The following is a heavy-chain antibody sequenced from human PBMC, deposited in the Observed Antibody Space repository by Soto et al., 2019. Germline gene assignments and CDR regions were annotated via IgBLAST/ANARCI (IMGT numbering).Heavy chain of an antibody. D-gene: IGHD1-26*01. J-gene: IGHJ4*02. V-gene: IGHV3-11*06. CDR3: ARELEVGSYLYYFDF. CDR2: ISANNVYT. CDR1: GFTFTNYY. Sequence: GGSLRLSCAASGFTFTNYYISWIRQAPGKVLEWVSYISANNVYTNYADSVKGRFTISRDNGKNSVYLQMNGLRAEDTAVYYCARELEVGSYLYYFDFWGQGALVTVSS.